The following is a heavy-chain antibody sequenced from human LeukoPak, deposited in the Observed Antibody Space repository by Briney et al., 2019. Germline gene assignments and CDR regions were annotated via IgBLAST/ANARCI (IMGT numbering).Heavy chain of an antibody. Sequence: PSETLSLTCAVSGGSITSGGYYWSWIRQPPGKGLEWIGYIYYSGSTNYNPSLKSRVTISVDTSKNQFSLKLSSVTAADTAVYYCARRASDYGPGPNYYYYYYMDVWGKGTRVTISS. CDR3: ARRASDYGPGPNYYYYYYMDV. CDR1: GGSITSGGYY. CDR2: IYYSGST. D-gene: IGHD4/OR15-4a*01. V-gene: IGHV4-61*08. J-gene: IGHJ6*03.